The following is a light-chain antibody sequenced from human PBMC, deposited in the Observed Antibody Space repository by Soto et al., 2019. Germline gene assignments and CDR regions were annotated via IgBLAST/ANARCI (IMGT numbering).Light chain of an antibody. CDR3: QQYGSSGT. CDR2: DIS. V-gene: IGKV3-20*01. CDR1: QSVSSY. J-gene: IGKJ1*01. Sequence: EVVLTQSPVTLSLSPGERATLSCRASQSVSSYLAWYQQKPGQAPRLLIYDISNRATGIPDRFSGSGSGTDFTLTISRLEPEDFAVYYCQQYGSSGTFGQGTKVDI.